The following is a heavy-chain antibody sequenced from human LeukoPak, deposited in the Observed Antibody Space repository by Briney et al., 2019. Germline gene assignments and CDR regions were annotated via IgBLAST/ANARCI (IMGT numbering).Heavy chain of an antibody. CDR1: GFTFDDYA. Sequence: GGSLRLSCAASGFTFDDYAVHWVRQAPGKGLEWVSGISWNSGSIGYADSVKGRFTISRDNAKNSLYLQMNSLRAEDTALYYCAKSLYSSSSAPFDYWGQGTLVTVSS. V-gene: IGHV3-9*01. CDR3: AKSLYSSSSAPFDY. J-gene: IGHJ4*02. CDR2: ISWNSGSI. D-gene: IGHD6-6*01.